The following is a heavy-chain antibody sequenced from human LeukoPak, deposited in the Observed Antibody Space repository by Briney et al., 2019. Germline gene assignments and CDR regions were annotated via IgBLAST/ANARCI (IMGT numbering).Heavy chain of an antibody. CDR3: ATLKRARNNFDY. J-gene: IGHJ4*02. CDR1: GYRFSNYW. V-gene: IGHV5-51*01. CDR2: IYPADSDT. Sequence: GESLKISCKSSGYRFSNYWIAWVRQMPGKGLEWMGIIYPADSDTRYSPSFQGQVTISADKSISTAYLQWSSLKASDTAMYYCATLKRARNNFDYWGQGSLVTVSS.